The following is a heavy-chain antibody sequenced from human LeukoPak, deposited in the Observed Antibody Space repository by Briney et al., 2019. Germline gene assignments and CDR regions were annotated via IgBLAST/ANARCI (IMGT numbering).Heavy chain of an antibody. CDR2: ISGSSDST. CDR1: GFTFSIYA. CDR3: AKTQRDCSSTSCSRYFGMDV. J-gene: IGHJ6*02. D-gene: IGHD2-2*01. V-gene: IGHV3-23*01. Sequence: GGSLRLSCAASGFTFSIYAMTWVRQAPGKGLEWVSAISGSSDSTLFADSVKGRFTISRDNSKNTLYLQMNSLRAEDTAVYYCAKTQRDCSSTSCSRYFGMDVWGQGTTVTVSS.